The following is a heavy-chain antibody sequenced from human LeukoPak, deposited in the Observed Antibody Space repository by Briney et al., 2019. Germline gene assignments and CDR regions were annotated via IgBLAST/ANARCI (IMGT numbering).Heavy chain of an antibody. CDR2: ISSSGSTI. CDR1: GFTFSSYE. J-gene: IGHJ4*02. V-gene: IGHV3-48*03. CDR3: AREGPLVATTPHFDY. Sequence: PGGSLRLSCAASGFTFSSYEMNWVRQAPGKGLEWVSYISSSGSTIYCADSVKGRFTISRDNAKNSLHLQMNSLRAEDTAVYYCAREGPLVATTPHFDYWGQGTLVTASS. D-gene: IGHD5-12*01.